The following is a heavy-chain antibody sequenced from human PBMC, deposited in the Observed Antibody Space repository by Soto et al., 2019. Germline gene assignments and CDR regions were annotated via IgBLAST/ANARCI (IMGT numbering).Heavy chain of an antibody. V-gene: IGHV1-69*01. CDR2: IIPISGTA. CDR1: GGTFSSYA. CDR3: ARSQGSSSSLEIYYYYYYGMDV. D-gene: IGHD2-2*01. Sequence: QVQLVQSGAEVKKPGSSVKVSCKASGGTFSSYAISWVRQAPGQGLEWMGGIIPISGTANYAQKFQGRVTITADESTRTAYMELSSLRSEDTAVYYCARSQGSSSSLEIYYYYYYGMDVWGQWTTVTVSS. J-gene: IGHJ6*02.